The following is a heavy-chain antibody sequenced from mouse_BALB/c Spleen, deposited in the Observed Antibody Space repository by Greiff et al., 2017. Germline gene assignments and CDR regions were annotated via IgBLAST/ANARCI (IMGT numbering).Heavy chain of an antibody. D-gene: IGHD1-1*01. Sequence: VQLQQPGAELVKPGASVKLSCKASGYTFASYWMHWVKQRPGQGLEWIGEINPSNGRTNYNEKFKSKATLTVDKSSSTAYMQLSSLTSEDSAVYYCARGSYYGSSYVDWFAYWGQGTLVTVSA. V-gene: IGHV1S81*02. CDR3: ARGSYYGSSYVDWFAY. J-gene: IGHJ3*01. CDR2: INPSNGRT. CDR1: GYTFASYW.